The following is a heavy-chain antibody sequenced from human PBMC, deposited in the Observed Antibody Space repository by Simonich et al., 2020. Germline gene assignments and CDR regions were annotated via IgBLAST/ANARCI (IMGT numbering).Heavy chain of an antibody. CDR3: AKDLGERITMIVVVIDAFDI. J-gene: IGHJ3*02. D-gene: IGHD3-22*01. Sequence: GGGLVQPGGSLRLSCAASGFTFSSYAMSWVRQATGRGLDWVSAISGSGGSTYYADSVKGRFTISRDNSKNTLYLQMNSLRAEDTAVYYCAKDLGERITMIVVVIDAFDIWGQGTMVTVSS. CDR2: ISGSGGST. V-gene: IGHV3-23*01. CDR1: GFTFSSYA.